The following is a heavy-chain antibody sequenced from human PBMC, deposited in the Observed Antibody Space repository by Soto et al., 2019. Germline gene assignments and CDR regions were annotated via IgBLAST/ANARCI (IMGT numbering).Heavy chain of an antibody. CDR2: LSYTGNT. D-gene: IGHD1-7*01. J-gene: IGHJ5*02. CDR3: ASLKKLELELIDP. Sequence: SETLSLTCSVSGVSINDFYWSWIRQAPGKGLEWLASLSYTGNTKYNPALKSRVTISGDTSKSQVSLKVYSVTAADTAVYYCASLKKLELELIDPWGQGTLVTVSS. V-gene: IGHV4-59*08. CDR1: GVSINDFY.